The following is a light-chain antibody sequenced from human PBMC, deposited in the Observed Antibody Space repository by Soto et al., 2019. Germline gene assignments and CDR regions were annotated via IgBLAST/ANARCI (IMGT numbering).Light chain of an antibody. Sequence: ENVLTQSPGTLSLSPGERVTLSCRASQSVDNNYLGWYQQRPGQAPRLLIHGASTRATGIPDRFSGSGSATDFTLTINRLEPEDFAVYYCQQYGRAPWTFGQGTRVEIK. CDR3: QQYGRAPWT. V-gene: IGKV3-20*01. CDR2: GAS. CDR1: QSVDNNY. J-gene: IGKJ1*01.